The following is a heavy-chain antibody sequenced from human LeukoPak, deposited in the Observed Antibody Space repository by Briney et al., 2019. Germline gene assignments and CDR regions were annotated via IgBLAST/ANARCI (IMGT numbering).Heavy chain of an antibody. V-gene: IGHV1-2*02. CDR3: AREIGEDTAMVHPPYYYYYMDV. Sequence: ASAKVSCKASGYTFTGYYMHWVRQAPGQGLEWMGWINPNSGGTNYAQKFQGRVTMTRDTSISTAYMELSRLRSDDTAVYYCAREIGEDTAMVHPPYYYYYMDVWGKGTTVTVSS. CDR1: GYTFTGYY. D-gene: IGHD5-18*01. J-gene: IGHJ6*03. CDR2: INPNSGGT.